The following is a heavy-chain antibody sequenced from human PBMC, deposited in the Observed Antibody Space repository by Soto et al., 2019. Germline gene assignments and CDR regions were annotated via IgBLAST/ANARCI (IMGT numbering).Heavy chain of an antibody. CDR3: ARAKVVGATTSYYGMDV. D-gene: IGHD1-26*01. J-gene: IGHJ6*02. CDR2: IIPIFGTA. CDR1: GGTFSSYA. V-gene: IGHV1-69*01. Sequence: QVQLVQSGAEVKKPGSSVKVSCKASGGTFSSYAISWVRQAPGQGLEWMGGIIPIFGTANYAQKFQGRVTITADESTSTAYMELSSLRSEDTAVYYCARAKVVGATTSYYGMDVWGQGTTVTVSS.